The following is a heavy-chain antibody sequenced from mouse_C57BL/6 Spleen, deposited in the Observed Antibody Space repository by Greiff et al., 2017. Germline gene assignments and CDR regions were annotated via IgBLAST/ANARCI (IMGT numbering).Heavy chain of an antibody. D-gene: IGHD1-1*01. CDR1: GYSITSGYY. CDR2: ISYDGSN. CDR3: ARDETTVVD. J-gene: IGHJ2*01. Sequence: EVQLQQSGPGLVKPSQSLSLTCSVTGYSITSGYYWNWIRQFPGNKLEWMGYISYDGSNNYNPSLKNRISIHRDTSKNQFFLKLNSVTTEDTATYYCARDETTVVDWGQGTTLTVSS. V-gene: IGHV3-6*01.